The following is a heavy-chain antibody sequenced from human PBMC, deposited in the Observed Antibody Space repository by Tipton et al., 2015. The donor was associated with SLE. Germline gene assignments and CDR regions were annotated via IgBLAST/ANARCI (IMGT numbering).Heavy chain of an antibody. J-gene: IGHJ3*01. Sequence: TLSLTCTVSGGSISSYYWSWIRQPPGKGLEWIGSIYQSGSTHYKPSLRSRVTISVDTSKNQFSLNLTSVTASDTAVYYCARLGGSGTAFDVWGQGTLVTVSA. CDR1: GGSISSYY. CDR2: IYQSGST. V-gene: IGHV4-59*08. CDR3: ARLGGSGTAFDV. D-gene: IGHD3-10*01.